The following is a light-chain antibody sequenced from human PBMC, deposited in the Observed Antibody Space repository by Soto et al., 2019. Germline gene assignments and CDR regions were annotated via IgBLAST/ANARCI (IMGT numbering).Light chain of an antibody. J-gene: IGKJ2*01. CDR3: QQGSNWPLT. CDR1: QSVSNY. V-gene: IGKV3-11*01. Sequence: EIVLTQSPATLSLSPGERATLSCRASQSVSNYLAWYQQKPGQAPSLVIYDTSNRATGIPARFSGTGSGTDFTLTFSSLEPEDFAVYYCQQGSNWPLTVGQGTKLEIK. CDR2: DTS.